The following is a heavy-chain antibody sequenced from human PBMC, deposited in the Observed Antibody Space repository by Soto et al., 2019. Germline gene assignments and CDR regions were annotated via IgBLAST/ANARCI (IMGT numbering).Heavy chain of an antibody. CDR2: ISNSGST. CDR3: AATPRY. Sequence: PSETLSLTCNVSGGSITGYHWSWIRQPPGKGLEWIGYISNSGSTNYNPSLESRVTISVETSKNQISLNLIFVTAADTAVYYCAATPRYWGQGTQVTVSS. V-gene: IGHV4-59*01. J-gene: IGHJ4*02. CDR1: GGSITGYH.